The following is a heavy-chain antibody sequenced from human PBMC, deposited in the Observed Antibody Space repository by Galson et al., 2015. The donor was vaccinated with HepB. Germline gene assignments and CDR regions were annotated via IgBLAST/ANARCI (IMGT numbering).Heavy chain of an antibody. D-gene: IGHD3-3*01. CDR3: AKDSVDFWSGSPPDY. V-gene: IGHV3-23*01. Sequence: SLRLSCAASGFTFSSYSMNWVRQAPGKGLEWVSAFGGDGDVSGSGANTYYADSVKGRFTISRDNSKYSVYLQMNSLRVEDTAVYYCAKDSVDFWSGSPPDYWGPGTLVTVSS. CDR2: FGGDGDVSGSGANT. CDR1: GFTFSSYS. J-gene: IGHJ4*02.